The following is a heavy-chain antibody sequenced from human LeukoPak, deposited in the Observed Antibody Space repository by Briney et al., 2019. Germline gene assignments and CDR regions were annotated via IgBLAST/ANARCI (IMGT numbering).Heavy chain of an antibody. J-gene: IGHJ4*02. CDR3: ARRAGAYSHPYDY. CDR1: GFSVSDNS. D-gene: IGHD4/OR15-4a*01. V-gene: IGHV3-53*01. Sequence: GGSLRLSCTVSGFSVSDNSMSWVRQAPGQGLEWVSFIYSGTTHYSDSVKGRFTISRDNSKNTLYLQMNSLRAEDTAVYYCARRAGAYSHPYDYWGQGTLVTVSS. CDR2: IYSGTT.